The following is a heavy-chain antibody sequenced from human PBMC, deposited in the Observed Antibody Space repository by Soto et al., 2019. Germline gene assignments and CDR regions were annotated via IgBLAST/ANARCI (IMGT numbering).Heavy chain of an antibody. CDR1: GGTFSSYA. V-gene: IGHV1-69*13. CDR3: ARWTLGDYWFYP. Sequence: ASVKVSCKASGGTFSSYAISWVRQAPGQGLEWMGGIIPIFGTANYAQKFQGRVTITADESTSTAYMELSSLRSEDTAVYYCARWTLGDYWFYPWGQGTLVTVSS. J-gene: IGHJ5*02. D-gene: IGHD3-16*01. CDR2: IIPIFGTA.